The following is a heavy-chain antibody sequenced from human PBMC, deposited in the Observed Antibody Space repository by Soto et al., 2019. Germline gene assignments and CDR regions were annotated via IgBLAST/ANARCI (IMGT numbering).Heavy chain of an antibody. CDR2: IIPIFGTA. D-gene: IGHD3-22*01. CDR1: GGTFSSYA. V-gene: IGHV1-69*13. CDR3: ARSYYYDSSGYYRTGDAFDI. Sequence: SVKVSCKASGGTFSSYAISWVRQAPGQGLEWMGGIIPIFGTANYAQKFQGRVTITADESTSTAYMELSSLRSEDTAVYYCARSYYYDSSGYYRTGDAFDIWGQGTMVTVS. J-gene: IGHJ3*02.